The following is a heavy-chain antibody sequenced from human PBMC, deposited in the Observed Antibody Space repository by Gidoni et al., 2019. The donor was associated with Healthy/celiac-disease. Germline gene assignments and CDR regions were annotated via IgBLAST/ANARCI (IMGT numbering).Heavy chain of an antibody. CDR2: IIPIFGTA. J-gene: IGHJ1*01. V-gene: IGHV1-69*01. CDR1: GGTFSSYA. Sequence: QVQLVQSGAEVKKPGSSVKVSCKASGGTFSSYAISWVRQAPGQGLEWMGGIIPIFGTANYAQKFQGRVTITADESTSTAYMELSSLRSEDTAVYYCASDYGGNSSVSLLYFQHWGQGTLVTVSS. D-gene: IGHD4-17*01. CDR3: ASDYGGNSSVSLLYFQH.